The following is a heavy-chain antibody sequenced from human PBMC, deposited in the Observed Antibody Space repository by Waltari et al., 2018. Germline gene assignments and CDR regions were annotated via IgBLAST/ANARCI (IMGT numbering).Heavy chain of an antibody. CDR1: GFTLSTYS. Sequence: EVQLVESGGGLVKPGGSLRLSCAASGFTLSTYSMNWVRQAPGKGLEWVSSISSRSYIYYVDSVKGRFTISRDDAKNSLYLQMNSLRAEDTAVYYCARDSVGGPFDYWGQGTLVTVSS. J-gene: IGHJ4*02. CDR3: ARDSVGGPFDY. D-gene: IGHD3-16*01. CDR2: ISSRSYI. V-gene: IGHV3-21*01.